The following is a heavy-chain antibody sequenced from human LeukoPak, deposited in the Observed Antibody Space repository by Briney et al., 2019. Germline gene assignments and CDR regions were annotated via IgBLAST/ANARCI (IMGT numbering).Heavy chain of an antibody. CDR2: TKQDGSEK. J-gene: IGHJ4*02. CDR3: AKSPVSSCRGSFCYPFDY. Sequence: GGSLRLSCAASGFTFSSYWMSWVRQAPGKGLEWVANTKQDGSEKYYVDSVKGRFTISRDNSRNTLYLQMNTLRAEDTAVYFCAKSPVSSCRGSFCYPFDYWGQGNLVTVSS. CDR1: GFTFSSYW. V-gene: IGHV3-7*03. D-gene: IGHD2-15*01.